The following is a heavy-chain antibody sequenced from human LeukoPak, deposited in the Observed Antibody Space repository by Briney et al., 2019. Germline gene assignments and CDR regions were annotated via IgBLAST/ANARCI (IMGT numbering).Heavy chain of an antibody. J-gene: IGHJ4*02. CDR1: GGSVSSGTYY. Sequence: ASETLSLTCTVSGGSVSSGTYYWSWIRQPPGKGLEWIGYIYYSGSTNYNPSLKSRVTISVDTSKNQFSLKVSSVTAADTAVYYCARDQYGSGNFDYWGQGTLVTVSS. V-gene: IGHV4-61*01. CDR3: ARDQYGSGNFDY. D-gene: IGHD3-10*01. CDR2: IYYSGST.